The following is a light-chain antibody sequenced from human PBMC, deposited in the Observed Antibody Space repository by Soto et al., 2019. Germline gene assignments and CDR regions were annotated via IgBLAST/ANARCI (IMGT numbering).Light chain of an antibody. Sequence: EIVLTQSPATLSLSPGARATLSCRASRSVRSYLAWYQQKPGQAPRLLIYDASNRAAGIPARFSGSGSETDFTLTISNLEPEDFAVYYCQQRYAWPPITFGQGTRLEIK. CDR2: DAS. CDR1: RSVRSY. V-gene: IGKV3-11*01. CDR3: QQRYAWPPIT. J-gene: IGKJ5*01.